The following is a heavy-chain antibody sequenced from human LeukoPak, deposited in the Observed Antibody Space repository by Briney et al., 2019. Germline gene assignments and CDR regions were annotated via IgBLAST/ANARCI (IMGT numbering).Heavy chain of an antibody. CDR3: ATADWESFYFDS. V-gene: IGHV4-31*11. D-gene: IGHD1-26*01. CDR1: GDSISSISYY. Sequence: SETLSLTCAVSGDSISSISYYWAWIRQHPGKGLEWIGFTSYSEGTYYSPSLMSRITISVDRSQNQFSLKMRDVTAADTAVYFCATADWESFYFDSWGQGALVAVSS. CDR2: TSYSEGT. J-gene: IGHJ4*02.